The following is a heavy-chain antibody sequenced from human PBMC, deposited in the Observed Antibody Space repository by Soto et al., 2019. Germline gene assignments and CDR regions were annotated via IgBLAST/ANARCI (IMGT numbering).Heavy chain of an antibody. CDR2: FNPSGDAT. CDR3: ARRGMSKFGFDT. Sequence: QVQLVQSGAEVKKPGTSVKVSCKASGYIFSNYYMHWVRQAPGQGLEWMGVFNPSGDATHYAQSFQGRVSVTRDTSTSTVYMELSTLTSEDKAVYYCARRGMSKFGFDTWGQGTMVTVSS. V-gene: IGHV1-46*01. D-gene: IGHD3-10*01. J-gene: IGHJ3*02. CDR1: GYIFSNYY.